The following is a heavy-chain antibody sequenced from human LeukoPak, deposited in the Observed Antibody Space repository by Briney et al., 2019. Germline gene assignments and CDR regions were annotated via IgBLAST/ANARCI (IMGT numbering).Heavy chain of an antibody. V-gene: IGHV1-46*01. D-gene: IGHD1-26*01. J-gene: IGHJ4*02. Sequence: ASVKLSCNASGYTFTSYYMHWVRQAPGQGLEWMGMINPSGGSTSYAQKFQGRVTMTRDMSTSTVYMELSSLRSEDTAVYYCARWGSYWSPFDYWGQGTLVTVSS. CDR2: INPSGGST. CDR3: ARWGSYWSPFDY. CDR1: GYTFTSYY.